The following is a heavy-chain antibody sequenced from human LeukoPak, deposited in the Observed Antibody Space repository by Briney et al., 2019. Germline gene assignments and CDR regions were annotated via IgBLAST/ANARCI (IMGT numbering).Heavy chain of an antibody. CDR1: GGTFSSYA. Sequence: SVKVSCKASGGTFSSYAISWVRQAPGQGLEWMGGIIPIFGTANYAQKFQGRVTITADESTNTAYMELSSLRSEDTAVYYCARERRESITIFGVVNHPFDYWGQGTLVTVSS. J-gene: IGHJ4*02. D-gene: IGHD3-3*01. CDR2: IIPIFGTA. V-gene: IGHV1-69*13. CDR3: ARERRESITIFGVVNHPFDY.